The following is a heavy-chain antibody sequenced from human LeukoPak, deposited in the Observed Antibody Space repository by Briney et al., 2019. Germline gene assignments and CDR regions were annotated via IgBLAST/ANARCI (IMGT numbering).Heavy chain of an antibody. CDR2: IIPIFGTA. CDR3: ARDSTYYYDSSGPQDY. D-gene: IGHD3-22*01. J-gene: IGHJ4*02. V-gene: IGHV1-69*06. CDR1: GGTFSSYV. Sequence: ASVKVSCNASGGTFSSYVINWVRQAPGQGLEWMGGIIPIFGTADYAQNFQGRVTITADKSTSTAYMELSSLRSEDTAVYYCARDSTYYYDSSGPQDYWGQGTLVTVSS.